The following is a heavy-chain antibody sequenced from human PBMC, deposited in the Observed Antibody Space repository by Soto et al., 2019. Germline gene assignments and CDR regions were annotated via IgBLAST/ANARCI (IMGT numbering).Heavy chain of an antibody. CDR3: ARGIRGPYGKDV. Sequence: EVQLVESGGDLVQPGGSLRLSCAASGFTFSDYWIHWVRQAPGKGLMWVSRIKGDGSITNYADSVKGRFTVSRDNAKNTVYLQMNSLRAEDTALYYCARGIRGPYGKDVWGQGTTVSVSS. J-gene: IGHJ6*02. CDR1: GFTFSDYW. V-gene: IGHV3-74*01. CDR2: IKGDGSIT. D-gene: IGHD3-10*01.